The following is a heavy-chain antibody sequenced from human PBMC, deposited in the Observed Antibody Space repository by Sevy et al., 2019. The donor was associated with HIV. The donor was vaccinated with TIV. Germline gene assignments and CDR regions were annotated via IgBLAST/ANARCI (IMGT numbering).Heavy chain of an antibody. CDR2: LWYDGSNK. CDR1: GFTFSNYG. CDR3: ARDKLQTTGSLGDYYYGLDV. V-gene: IGHV3-33*01. Sequence: GGSLRLSCAGSGFTFSNYGMHWVRQAPGKGLEWVAILWYDGSNKYYTESVKCRFTIYRDNSKNMLYLQMNGLRAEDTAVYYCARDKLQTTGSLGDYYYGLDVWGQGTRVTVSS. J-gene: IGHJ6*02. D-gene: IGHD3-16*01.